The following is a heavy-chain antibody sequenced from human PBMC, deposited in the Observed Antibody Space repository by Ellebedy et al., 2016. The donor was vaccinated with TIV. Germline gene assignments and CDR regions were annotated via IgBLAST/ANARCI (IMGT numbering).Heavy chain of an antibody. CDR1: GFTFSSYA. CDR2: ISYDGSNK. CDR3: AREAESSGSYGGDAFDI. Sequence: GGSLRLXXAASGFTFSSYAMHWVRQAPGKGLEWVAVISYDGSNKYYADSVKGRFTISRDNSKNTLYLQMNSLRAEDTAVYYCAREAESSGSYGGDAFDIWGQGTMVTVSS. V-gene: IGHV3-30-3*01. J-gene: IGHJ3*02. D-gene: IGHD1-26*01.